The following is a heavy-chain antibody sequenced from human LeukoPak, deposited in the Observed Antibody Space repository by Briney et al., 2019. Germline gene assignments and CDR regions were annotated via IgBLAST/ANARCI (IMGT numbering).Heavy chain of an antibody. Sequence: KPSETLSLTCIVSGVSISNYYWSWIRQPPGKGLEWIWYIHYSGSTNYNPSLESRATISLDTSKNQFSLKLSSLTAADTAIYYCARGYSSSWYYFDYRGQGTLVTVSS. CDR1: GVSISNYY. D-gene: IGHD6-13*01. V-gene: IGHV4-59*08. J-gene: IGHJ4*02. CDR3: ARGYSSSWYYFDY. CDR2: IHYSGST.